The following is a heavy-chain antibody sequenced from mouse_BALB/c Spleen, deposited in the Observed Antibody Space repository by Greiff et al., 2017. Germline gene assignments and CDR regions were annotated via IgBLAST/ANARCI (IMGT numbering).Heavy chain of an antibody. Sequence: VKVVESGPGLVAPSQSLSITCTVSGFSLSRYSVHWVRQPPGKGLEWLGMIWGGGSTDYNSALKSRLSISKDNSKSQVFLKMNSLQTDDTAMYYCARSDYDYDVGYFDYWGQGTTLTVSS. V-gene: IGHV2-6-4*01. CDR1: GFSLSRYS. CDR2: IWGGGST. D-gene: IGHD2-4*01. CDR3: ARSDYDYDVGYFDY. J-gene: IGHJ2*01.